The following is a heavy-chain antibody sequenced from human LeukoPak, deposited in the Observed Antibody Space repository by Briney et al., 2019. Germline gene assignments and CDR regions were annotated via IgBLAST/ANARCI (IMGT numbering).Heavy chain of an antibody. Sequence: WASVKVSCKASGYTFTSYGISWVRQAPGQGLEWMGWISAYNGNTNYAQKLQGRVTMTTDTSTSTAYMELRSLRSDDTAVYYCARDKRWSSLWFGEPDYYYGMDVWGQGTTVTVSS. CDR1: GYTFTSYG. D-gene: IGHD3-10*01. CDR2: ISAYNGNT. CDR3: ARDKRWSSLWFGEPDYYYGMDV. V-gene: IGHV1-18*01. J-gene: IGHJ6*02.